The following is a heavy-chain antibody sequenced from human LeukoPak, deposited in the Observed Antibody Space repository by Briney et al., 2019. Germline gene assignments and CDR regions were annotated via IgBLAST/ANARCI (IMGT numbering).Heavy chain of an antibody. D-gene: IGHD3-16*01. Sequence: GGSLRLSCAASGFTFSTYSMNWVRQAPGKGLEWVSSISSSSSYIYYADSVKGRFTISRDNAKNSLYLQMNSLRAEDTAVYYCAREGGSYDDAFDIWGQGTMVTVSS. J-gene: IGHJ3*02. V-gene: IGHV3-21*01. CDR2: ISSSSSYI. CDR3: AREGGSYDDAFDI. CDR1: GFTFSTYS.